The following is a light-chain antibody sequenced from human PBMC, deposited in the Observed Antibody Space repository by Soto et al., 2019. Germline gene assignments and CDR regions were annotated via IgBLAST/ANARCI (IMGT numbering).Light chain of an antibody. CDR1: SSDVGAYNF. CDR2: GVT. V-gene: IGLV2-14*01. J-gene: IGLJ1*01. Sequence: QSALTQPASVSGAPGQSITISCTGNSSDVGAYNFVSWYQQHPGKAPKLMIYGVTNRPSGISNRFSGSKSGNTASLTISGLQAEDEAYYYCNSYTRSSRYVFGTGTKVTVL. CDR3: NSYTRSSRYV.